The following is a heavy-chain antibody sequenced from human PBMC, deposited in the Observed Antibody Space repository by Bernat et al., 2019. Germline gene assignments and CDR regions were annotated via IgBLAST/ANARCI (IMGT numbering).Heavy chain of an antibody. V-gene: IGHV3-49*03. D-gene: IGHD3-9*01. J-gene: IGHJ4*02. Sequence: EVQLVESGGGLVQPGRSLRLSCTASGFTFGDYAMSWFRQATGKGLEWVGFIRSKAYGGTTEYAASVKGRFTISRDDSKSIAYLQMNSLKTEDTAVYYCTRARRLGYDILTGYYPHFDYWGQGTLVTVSS. CDR3: TRARRLGYDILTGYYPHFDY. CDR2: IRSKAYGGTT. CDR1: GFTFGDYA.